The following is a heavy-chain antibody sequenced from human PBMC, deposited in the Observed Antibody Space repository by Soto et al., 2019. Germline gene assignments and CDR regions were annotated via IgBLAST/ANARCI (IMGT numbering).Heavy chain of an antibody. CDR1: GGTFSSYA. CDR3: ARTSYDSSGYYSFGWFDP. V-gene: IGHV1-69*12. D-gene: IGHD3-22*01. J-gene: IGHJ5*02. CDR2: IIPIFGTA. Sequence: QVQLVQSGAEVKKPGSSVKVSCKASGGTFSSYAISWVRQAPGQGLEWMGGIIPIFGTANYAQKFQGRVTITGDESTSTADMELSSLRSEDTAVYYCARTSYDSSGYYSFGWFDPWGQGTLVTVSS.